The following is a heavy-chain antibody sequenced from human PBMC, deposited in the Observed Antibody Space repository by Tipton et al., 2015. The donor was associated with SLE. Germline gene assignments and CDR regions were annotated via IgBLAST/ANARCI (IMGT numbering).Heavy chain of an antibody. CDR3: ARDRGGSEYYYGMDV. V-gene: IGHV4-39*07. CDR1: GGSISSSSYY. CDR2: INHRGST. D-gene: IGHD2-15*01. J-gene: IGHJ6*02. Sequence: TLSLTCTVSGGSISSSSYYWGWIRQPPGKGLEWIGEINHRGSTNYNPSLKSRVTISVDTSKNQFSLKLRSVTAADTAVYYCARDRGGSEYYYGMDVWGQGTTVTVSS.